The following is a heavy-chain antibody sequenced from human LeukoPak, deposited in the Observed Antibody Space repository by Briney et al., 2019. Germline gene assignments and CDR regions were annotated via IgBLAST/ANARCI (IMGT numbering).Heavy chain of an antibody. D-gene: IGHD2-15*01. CDR3: ARAGEYCSGSSCYFGVYFDY. V-gene: IGHV1-69*13. CDR2: VIPISGTT. CDR1: GHTFTSYY. Sequence: SVKVSCKASGHTFTSYYMHWVRQAPGEGLEWMGGVIPISGTTTYAQKFQGRVTITADELTSTAYMELSSLRSEDTAVYFCARAGEYCSGSSCYFGVYFDYWGQGALVTVSS. J-gene: IGHJ4*02.